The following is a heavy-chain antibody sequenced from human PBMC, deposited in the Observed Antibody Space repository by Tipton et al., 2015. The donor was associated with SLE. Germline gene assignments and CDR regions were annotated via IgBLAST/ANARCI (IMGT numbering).Heavy chain of an antibody. V-gene: IGHV3-33*01. D-gene: IGHD1-14*01. CDR3: ARDAGIISAHMDV. CDR2: IWYDGSNK. J-gene: IGHJ6*03. Sequence: RSLRLSCAASGFTFSSYGMHWVRQAPGEGLEWVAVIWYDGSNKYYADSVKGRFTISRDNSKNTLYLQMNSLRAEDTAVYYCARDAGIISAHMDVWGKGTTVTVSS. CDR1: GFTFSSYG.